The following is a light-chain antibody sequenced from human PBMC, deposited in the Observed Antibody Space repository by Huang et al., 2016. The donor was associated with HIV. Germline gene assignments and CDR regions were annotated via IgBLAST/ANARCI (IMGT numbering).Light chain of an antibody. Sequence: EVVMTQSPASLSVSPGDRATLSCWAGQSVKTNLAWYQQQPGQAPRLLIFGASPRATGVPARFSGSGSGTDFTLTISSLQSEDFAVYYCQQYNNWPLSFGGGTRVEIK. CDR3: QQYNNWPLS. J-gene: IGKJ4*01. V-gene: IGKV3-15*01. CDR1: QSVKTN. CDR2: GAS.